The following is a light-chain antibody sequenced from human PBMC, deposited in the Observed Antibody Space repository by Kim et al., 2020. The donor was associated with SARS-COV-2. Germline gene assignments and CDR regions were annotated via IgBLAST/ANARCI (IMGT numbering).Light chain of an antibody. J-gene: IGKJ2*01. CDR1: ESVSNN. V-gene: IGKV3-15*01. CDR3: QHSDDCLF. CDR2: GAS. Sequence: EIVMTQSPATLSVSPGESATLSCRASESVSNNLAWYQQRPGQAPRLLIYGASTRATGIPARFSGSRSGPEFTLTISSLQSEDFAVYYCQHSDDCLFFGQGTKLEI.